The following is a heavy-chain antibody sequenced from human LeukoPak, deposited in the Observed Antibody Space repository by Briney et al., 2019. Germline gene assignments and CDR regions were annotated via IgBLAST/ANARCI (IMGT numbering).Heavy chain of an antibody. Sequence: GGSLRLSCAASGFTVSSNYMSWVRQAPGKGLEWVAVISYDGSNKYYADSVKGRFTISRDNSKNTLYLQMNSLRAEDTAVYYCARDQDYYDSSGYFDYWGQGTLVTVSS. CDR1: GFTVSSNY. V-gene: IGHV3-30-3*01. CDR2: ISYDGSNK. J-gene: IGHJ4*02. D-gene: IGHD3-22*01. CDR3: ARDQDYYDSSGYFDY.